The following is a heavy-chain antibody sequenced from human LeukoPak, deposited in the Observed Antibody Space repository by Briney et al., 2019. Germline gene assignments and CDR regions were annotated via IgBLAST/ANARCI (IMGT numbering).Heavy chain of an antibody. CDR1: GFTFISYT. J-gene: IGHJ3*02. D-gene: IGHD4-17*01. Sequence: GGSLRLSCAVSGFTFISYTMDWVRQAPGKGLEWVSSITGSSTYIYYADSVKGRFTISRDNAKNSLYLQMNSLRAEDTAVYYCARWDDYGDPHAGFDIWGQGTMVTVSS. CDR2: ITGSSTYI. V-gene: IGHV3-21*01. CDR3: ARWDDYGDPHAGFDI.